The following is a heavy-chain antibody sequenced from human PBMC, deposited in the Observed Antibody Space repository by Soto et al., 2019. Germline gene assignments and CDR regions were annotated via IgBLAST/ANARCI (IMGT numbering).Heavy chain of an antibody. CDR2: VWYDGGNK. J-gene: IGHJ4*02. Sequence: QVQLVESGGGVVQPGRSLGLSCTASGFTFSNYAMHWVRQAPGKGLEWVAVVWYDGGNKYYADSVKGRFTISGDNSDNILYLQMNSPRVEDTAVYYCARGGAGRYMYYFDYWGQGTLVTVSS. CDR1: GFTFSNYA. D-gene: IGHD1-26*01. V-gene: IGHV3-33*01. CDR3: ARGGAGRYMYYFDY.